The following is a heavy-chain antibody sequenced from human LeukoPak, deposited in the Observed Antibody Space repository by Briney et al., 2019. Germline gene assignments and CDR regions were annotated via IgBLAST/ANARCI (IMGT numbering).Heavy chain of an antibody. J-gene: IGHJ4*02. Sequence: SETLFLTCTVSGASVTDYYWTWIRRPAGKGLEWIGRMSITENTYYSPSLESRVTISVDGSKNQFSLILTSLTAADTAVYYCARLEGSGAPVYWGQGIRVTVSS. V-gene: IGHV4-4*07. D-gene: IGHD3-10*01. CDR1: GASVTDYY. CDR2: MSITENT. CDR3: ARLEGSGAPVY.